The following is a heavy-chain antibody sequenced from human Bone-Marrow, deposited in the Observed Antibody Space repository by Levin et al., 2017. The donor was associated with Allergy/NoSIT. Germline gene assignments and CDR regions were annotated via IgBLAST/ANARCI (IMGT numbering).Heavy chain of an antibody. CDR3: ASGSNFGY. CDR1: TFTVYNNY. Sequence: GGSLRLSCAASTFTVYNNYMTWVRQAPGKGLEWVSLIYSTGTTDYADSVKGRFTVSRDKSKNSLYLQMNRLRAEDTAVYYCASGSNFGYWGQGTLVTVSP. CDR2: IYSTGTT. J-gene: IGHJ4*02. V-gene: IGHV3-53*01. D-gene: IGHD2-2*01.